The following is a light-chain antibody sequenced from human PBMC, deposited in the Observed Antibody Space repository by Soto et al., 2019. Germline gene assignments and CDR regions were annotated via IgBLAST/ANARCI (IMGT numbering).Light chain of an antibody. Sequence: EIVLTQSPGTLSLSPGEGASLSCRASQTFSSNYLGWYQQRPGQAPRLLIYGASNRATGIPDRFSGSGSGTDFTLTISRLEPEDFAVYYCHQYGSSPYTFGQGTKLEIK. CDR2: GAS. J-gene: IGKJ2*01. V-gene: IGKV3-20*01. CDR1: QTFSSNY. CDR3: HQYGSSPYT.